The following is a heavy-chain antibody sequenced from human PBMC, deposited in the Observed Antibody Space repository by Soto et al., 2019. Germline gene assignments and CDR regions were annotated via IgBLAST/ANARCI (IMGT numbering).Heavy chain of an antibody. CDR2: IYYSGST. J-gene: IGHJ5*02. Sequence: SETLSLTCTVSGGSISSGGYYWSWIRQHPGKGLEWIGYIYYSGSTYYNPSLKSRVTISVDTSKNQFSLKLSSVTAADTAVYYCARGFWWVITERVWFDPWGQGTLVTVSS. D-gene: IGHD3-3*01. CDR3: ARGFWWVITERVWFDP. V-gene: IGHV4-31*03. CDR1: GGSISSGGYY.